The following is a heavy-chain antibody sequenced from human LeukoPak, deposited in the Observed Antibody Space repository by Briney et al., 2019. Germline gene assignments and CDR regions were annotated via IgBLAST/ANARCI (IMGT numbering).Heavy chain of an antibody. CDR2: IYNSGRT. J-gene: IGHJ4*02. V-gene: IGHV4-59*02. CDR1: GGSVSNYY. D-gene: IGHD6-19*01. Sequence: SETLSLTCTVSGGSVSNYYWSWIRQPPGKGLEWIGYIYNSGRTNYNPSLKSRVTISVDTSKNQFSLKLSSVTAAVTAGYYCARDSGSGFLYFDYWGQGTLVTVSS. CDR3: ARDSGSGFLYFDY.